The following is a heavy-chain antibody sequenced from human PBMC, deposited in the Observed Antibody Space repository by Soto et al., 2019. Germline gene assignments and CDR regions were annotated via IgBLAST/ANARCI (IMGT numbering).Heavy chain of an antibody. V-gene: IGHV3-33*01. CDR1: GFTFSSYG. D-gene: IGHD4-17*01. CDR2: IWYDGSNK. J-gene: IGHJ2*01. Sequence: QVQLVESGGGVVQPGRSLRLSCAASGFTFSSYGMHWVRQAPGKGLEWVAVIWYDGSNKYYADSVKGRFTISRDNSKNTLYLQMNSLRAEDTAVYYCARIDDYGDSGGYFDLWGRGTLVTVSS. CDR3: ARIDDYGDSGGYFDL.